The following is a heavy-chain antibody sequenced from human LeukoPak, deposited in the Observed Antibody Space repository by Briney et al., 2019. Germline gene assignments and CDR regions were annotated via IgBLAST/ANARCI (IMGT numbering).Heavy chain of an antibody. J-gene: IGHJ3*02. Sequence: PGGSLRLSCAASGFTFDDYAMHWVRQAPGKGLEWVSGISWNSGSIGYANSVKGRFTISRDNAKNSLYLQMNSLRAEDTALYYCAKSESSSWPEGAFDIWGQGTMVTVSS. CDR3: AKSESSSWPEGAFDI. CDR2: ISWNSGSI. CDR1: GFTFDDYA. D-gene: IGHD6-13*01. V-gene: IGHV3-9*01.